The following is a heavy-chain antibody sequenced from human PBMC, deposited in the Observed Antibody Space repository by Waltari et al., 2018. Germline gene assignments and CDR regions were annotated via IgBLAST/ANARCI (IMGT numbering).Heavy chain of an antibody. CDR2: ISSSSSTI. J-gene: IGHJ3*02. D-gene: IGHD1-26*01. Sequence: EVQLVESGGGLVQPGGSLRLSCAASGFTFSSYSMNWVRQAPGKGLEWVSYISSSSSTIYYADSVKGRFTISRDNAKNSLYLQMNSLRAEDTAVYYCARGYTAGGATIDDIWGQGTMVTVSS. CDR3: ARGYTAGGATIDDI. CDR1: GFTFSSYS. V-gene: IGHV3-48*01.